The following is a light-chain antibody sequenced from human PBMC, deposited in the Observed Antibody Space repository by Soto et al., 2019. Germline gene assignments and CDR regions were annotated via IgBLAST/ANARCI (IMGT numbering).Light chain of an antibody. CDR3: SSYTTSSTLDVL. CDR1: TSNIGSKT. V-gene: IGLV1-44*01. CDR2: NNN. J-gene: IGLJ3*02. Sequence: QPVLTQPPSASGTPGQRVTISCSGSTSNIGSKTVSWYQQLPGSAPRVLIYNNNERPSGVPDRFSGSKSGTSASLAISGLQSEDEADYFCSSYTTSSTLDVLFGGGTKLTVL.